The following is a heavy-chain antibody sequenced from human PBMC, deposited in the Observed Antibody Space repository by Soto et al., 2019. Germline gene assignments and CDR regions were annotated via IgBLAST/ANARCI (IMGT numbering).Heavy chain of an antibody. CDR3: ARAEETGTTHLAY. J-gene: IGHJ4*02. V-gene: IGHV4-61*08. Sequence: SETLSLTCTVSGGSISSGGYYWSWIRQHPGKGLEWIGYIYYSGSTNYNPSLKSRVTISVDTSKNQFSLKLSSVTAADTAVYYCARAEETGTTHLAYWGQGTLVTAPQ. D-gene: IGHD1-7*01. CDR1: GGSISSGGYY. CDR2: IYYSGST.